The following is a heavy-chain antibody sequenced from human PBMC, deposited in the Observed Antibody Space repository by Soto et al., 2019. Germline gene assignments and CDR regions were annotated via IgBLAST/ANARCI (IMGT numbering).Heavy chain of an antibody. D-gene: IGHD3-22*01. CDR3: ARDRQTVYYYDSSGSGPTWAFDI. Sequence: SVKVSCKASGGAISSYAISWVRQAPGQGLEWMGGIIPIFGTANYAQKFQGRVTITADESTSTAYMELSSLRSEDTAVYYCARDRQTVYYYDSSGSGPTWAFDIWGQGTMVTVSS. V-gene: IGHV1-69*13. J-gene: IGHJ3*02. CDR1: GGAISSYA. CDR2: IIPIFGTA.